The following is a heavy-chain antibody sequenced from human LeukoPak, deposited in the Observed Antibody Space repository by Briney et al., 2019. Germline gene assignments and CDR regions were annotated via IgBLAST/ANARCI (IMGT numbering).Heavy chain of an antibody. J-gene: IGHJ4*02. V-gene: IGHV3-23*01. D-gene: IGHD2-15*01. Sequence: GGSLRLSCAASGFTFSTYAMSWVRQAPGKGLEWISIISSGGDTYYADSVKGRFTISRDNSKNTLDLQMSSLRAEDTAVYHCAKGVGGYYFDYWGQGTLVTVSS. CDR3: AKGVGGYYFDY. CDR1: GFTFSTYA. CDR2: ISSGGDT.